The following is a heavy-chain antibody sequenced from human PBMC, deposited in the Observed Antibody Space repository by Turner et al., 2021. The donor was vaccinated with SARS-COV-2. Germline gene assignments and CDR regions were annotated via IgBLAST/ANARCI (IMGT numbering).Heavy chain of an antibody. J-gene: IGHJ3*01. CDR1: GFTFNTYG. D-gene: IGHD3-16*02. V-gene: IGHV3-30*03. CDR2: ISSGGRTT. CDR3: AREIVASTHAFDF. Sequence: QVQLVESGGAVFQPGRSLRLSCAASGFTFNTYGMHWVRQAPDKGLEWVAFISSGGRTTYHADSVTGRFSISRDDSSNTLFLQMSSLTTEDTGVYYCAREIVASTHAFDFWGQGTLVIISS.